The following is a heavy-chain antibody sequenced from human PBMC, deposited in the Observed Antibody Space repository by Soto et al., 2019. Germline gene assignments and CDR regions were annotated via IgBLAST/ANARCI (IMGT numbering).Heavy chain of an antibody. V-gene: IGHV3-74*01. D-gene: IGHD2-15*01. CDR1: GFTFSGYW. J-gene: IGHJ4*02. CDR3: ARILGYCSGGSCYPGY. Sequence: GGSLRLSCAASGFTFSGYWMHWVRQAPGKGLVWVSRINSDGSSTSYADSVKGRFTISRDNAKNTLYLQMNSLRAEDTAVYYCARILGYCSGGSCYPGYWGQGTLVTVSS. CDR2: INSDGSST.